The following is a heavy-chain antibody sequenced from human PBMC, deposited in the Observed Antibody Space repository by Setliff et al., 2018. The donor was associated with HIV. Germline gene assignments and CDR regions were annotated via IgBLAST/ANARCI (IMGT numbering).Heavy chain of an antibody. CDR2: FDPEDGET. Sequence: ASVKVSCKISGYTLTELSIHWVRQAPGKGLEWMANFDPEDGETFYAQKFLGRLTMTEDTSTDTAYMELSSLRSDDTAMYYCARDDPLYYDSSGYYYVVAFDIWGQGTMVTVSS. V-gene: IGHV1-24*01. CDR3: ARDDPLYYDSSGYYYVVAFDI. CDR1: GYTLTELS. J-gene: IGHJ3*02. D-gene: IGHD3-22*01.